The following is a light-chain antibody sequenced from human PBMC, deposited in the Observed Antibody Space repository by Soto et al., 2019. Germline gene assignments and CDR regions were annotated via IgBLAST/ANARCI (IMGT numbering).Light chain of an antibody. CDR2: GAS. V-gene: IGKV3-20*01. CDR1: QSVSSSY. Sequence: EIVLTQSPGTLSLSPGETATLSCRASQSVSSSYLAWYQQKPGQAPRLLIYGASSRATGIPDRLSGSGSGTDFTLTISRLEPEDFAVYYCQKYGSSPWTXGQGTKVDIK. CDR3: QKYGSSPWT. J-gene: IGKJ1*01.